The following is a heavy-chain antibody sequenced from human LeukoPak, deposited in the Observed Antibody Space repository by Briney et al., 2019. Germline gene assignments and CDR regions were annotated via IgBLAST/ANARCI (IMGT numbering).Heavy chain of an antibody. CDR3: ASPQHGGWTFNY. CDR2: IKNDASEK. J-gene: IGHJ4*02. D-gene: IGHD6-19*01. V-gene: IGHV3-7*01. Sequence: PGGSLRLSCAASGFTFSSNWMSWVRQVPGKGLEWVANIKNDASEKYYVDSVKGRFTISRDNAKNSVYLQMNSLRAEDTAVYYCASPQHGGWTFNYWGQGALVTVFS. CDR1: GFTFSSNW.